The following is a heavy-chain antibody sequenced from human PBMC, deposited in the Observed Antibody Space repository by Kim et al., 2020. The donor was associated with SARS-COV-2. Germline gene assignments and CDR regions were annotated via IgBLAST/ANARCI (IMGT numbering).Heavy chain of an antibody. V-gene: IGHV3-21*01. Sequence: ADSVKGRFTISRDNAKNSQYLQMNSLRAEDTAVYYCAREGVVAADDAFDIWGQGTMVTVSS. J-gene: IGHJ3*02. D-gene: IGHD2-15*01. CDR3: AREGVVAADDAFDI.